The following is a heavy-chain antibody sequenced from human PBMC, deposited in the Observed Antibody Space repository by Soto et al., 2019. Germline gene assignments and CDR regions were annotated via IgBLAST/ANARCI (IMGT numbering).Heavy chain of an antibody. Sequence: DVQLVQSGAEVKKPGESLRISCKGSGYDFSAYWINWVRQMPGKGLEWMGTIYPGDYDVIYRPSFQGQVTISVDKSISLAYLPWSRLKAADPAISYCAKTDYGSGTFDSWGQGTLVTVSS. CDR2: IYPGDYDV. J-gene: IGHJ4*02. CDR1: GYDFSAYW. V-gene: IGHV5-51*03. CDR3: AKTDYGSGTFDS. D-gene: IGHD3-10*01.